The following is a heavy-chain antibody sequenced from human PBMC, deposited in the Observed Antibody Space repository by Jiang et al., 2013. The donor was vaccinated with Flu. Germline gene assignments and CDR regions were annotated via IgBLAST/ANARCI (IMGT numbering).Heavy chain of an antibody. CDR2: IKSKTNGGTT. Sequence: GKGLEWVGRIKSKTNGGTTDFAAPVKGRFTISRDDSKNTLYLQMDSLKTEDTAVYYCTTISIAVAGTSFDYWGRGTLVTVSS. D-gene: IGHD6-19*01. CDR3: TTISIAVAGTSFDY. J-gene: IGHJ4*02. V-gene: IGHV3-15*07.